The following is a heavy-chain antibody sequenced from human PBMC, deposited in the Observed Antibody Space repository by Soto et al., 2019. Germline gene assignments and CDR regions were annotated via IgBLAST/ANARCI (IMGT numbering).Heavy chain of an antibody. Sequence: ASVKVSCKTSGYNFTNFDINWVRQAPGRGLVWMGWMNPSSGETGSAQNFQGRVTMTRDISTRTFFMQLTSLRSGDTAIYYCARLAEYCNGIKCYSNFDFWGRGTQVTVSS. CDR1: GYNFTNFD. D-gene: IGHD2-15*01. CDR2: MNPSSGET. V-gene: IGHV1-8*01. CDR3: ARLAEYCNGIKCYSNFDF. J-gene: IGHJ4*01.